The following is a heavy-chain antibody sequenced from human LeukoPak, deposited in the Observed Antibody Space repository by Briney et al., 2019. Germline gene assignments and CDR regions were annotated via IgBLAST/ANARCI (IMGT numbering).Heavy chain of an antibody. Sequence: SETLSLTCAVYGGSFSGYYWSWIRQPPGKGLEWIGEINHSGSTNYNPSLKSRVTISVDTSKNQFSLKLSSVTAADTAVYYCATYYYDSSGYSFHFDSWGQGTLVTVSS. CDR1: GGSFSGYY. J-gene: IGHJ4*02. CDR2: INHSGST. D-gene: IGHD3-22*01. V-gene: IGHV4-34*01. CDR3: ATYYYDSSGYSFHFDS.